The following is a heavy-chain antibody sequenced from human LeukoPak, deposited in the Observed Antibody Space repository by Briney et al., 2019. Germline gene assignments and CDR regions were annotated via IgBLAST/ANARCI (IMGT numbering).Heavy chain of an antibody. V-gene: IGHV3-9*01. Sequence: PGGSLRLSCAASGFTFDDYAIHWVRQPPGKGLEWVSSISWNSGRIEYADSVKGRFTVSRDNAKNSLYLQMNGLRVEDTAVYYCAKSRAYYYDSSGHQFDYWGQGTLVTVSS. CDR2: ISWNSGRI. CDR3: AKSRAYYYDSSGHQFDY. D-gene: IGHD3-22*01. J-gene: IGHJ4*02. CDR1: GFTFDDYA.